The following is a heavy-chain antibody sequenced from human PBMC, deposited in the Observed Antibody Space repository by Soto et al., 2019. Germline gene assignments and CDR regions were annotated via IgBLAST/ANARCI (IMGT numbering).Heavy chain of an antibody. CDR2: ISSSSSTI. V-gene: IGHV3-48*02. D-gene: IGHD2-2*01. CDR1: GFTFSSYS. J-gene: IGHJ4*02. Sequence: GGSLRLSCAASGFTFSSYSMNWVRQAPGKGLEWVSYISSSSSTIYYADSVKGRFTISRDNAKNSLYLQMNSLRDEDTAVYYCARVVGYCSSTSCYPDYWGQGTLVTVSS. CDR3: ARVVGYCSSTSCYPDY.